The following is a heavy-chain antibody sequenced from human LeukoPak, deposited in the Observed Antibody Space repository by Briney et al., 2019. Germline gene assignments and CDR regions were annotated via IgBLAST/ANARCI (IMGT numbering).Heavy chain of an antibody. CDR3: ARDRSKVTAYDDALGM. CDR1: GFTFSSYE. J-gene: IGHJ3*02. D-gene: IGHD2-21*02. Sequence: GGSLRLSCAGSGFTFSSYELNWVRRAPGKGLEWVSYISDVGTTQHYADSVKGRFTISRDNVKNSVFLQMKSLTAEDTAVYYCARDRSKVTAYDDALGMWGQGTMVIVSS. CDR2: ISDVGTTQ. V-gene: IGHV3-48*03.